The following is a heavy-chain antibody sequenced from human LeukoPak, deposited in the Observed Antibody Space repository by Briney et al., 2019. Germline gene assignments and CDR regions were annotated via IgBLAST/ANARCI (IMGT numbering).Heavy chain of an antibody. CDR2: IYTSGST. V-gene: IGHV4-4*07. Sequence: PSETLSLTYTVSGGSISNYYWSWIRQPAGKGLEWIGRIYTSGSTNYNPSLKSRVTMSVDTSKNHFSLRLSSVTAADTAVYYCARDFRDDFLSGYPFDPWGQGTPVTVSS. D-gene: IGHD3-3*01. CDR1: GGSISNYY. CDR3: ARDFRDDFLSGYPFDP. J-gene: IGHJ5*02.